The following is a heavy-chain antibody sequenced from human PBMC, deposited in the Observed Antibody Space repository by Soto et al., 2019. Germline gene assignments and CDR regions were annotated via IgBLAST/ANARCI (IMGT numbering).Heavy chain of an antibody. Sequence: SETLSLTCTVSGDSISSSYWSWIRQPPGKGLEWIGYIYYSGSTNYNPSLKSRVTISVDTSRNQFSLKLTSVTAADTAVYYCARETYGDYVGYFDPWGQGIQVTVSS. CDR3: ARETYGDYVGYFDP. J-gene: IGHJ5*02. CDR2: IYYSGST. V-gene: IGHV4-59*01. CDR1: GDSISSSY. D-gene: IGHD4-17*01.